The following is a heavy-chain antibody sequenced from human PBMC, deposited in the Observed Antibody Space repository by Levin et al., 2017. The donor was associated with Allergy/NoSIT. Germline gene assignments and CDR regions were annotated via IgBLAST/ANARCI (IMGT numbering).Heavy chain of an antibody. D-gene: IGHD3-10*01. CDR1: GYTFTSYD. V-gene: IGHV1-8*01. J-gene: IGHJ5*02. CDR3: ARGFFNTMVRGVIISGAWFDP. Sequence: GESLKISCKASGYTFTSYDINWVRQATGQGLEWMGWMNPNSGNTGYAQKFQGRVTMTRNTSISTAYMELSSLRSEDTAVYYCARGFFNTMVRGVIISGAWFDPWGQGTLVTVSS. CDR2: MNPNSGNT.